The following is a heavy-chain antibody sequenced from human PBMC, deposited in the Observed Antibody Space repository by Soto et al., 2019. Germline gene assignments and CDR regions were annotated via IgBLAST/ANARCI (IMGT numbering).Heavy chain of an antibody. J-gene: IGHJ4*02. Sequence: XVSLRLSCAASGFTFRDYWMSWVRQAAGKGLEWVANIKQDGSEKYYVDSVKGRFTISRDIAENSLYLQMNSLRAEDTAVYYCARDRPSAYTSSFDYWGQGTLVTVSS. D-gene: IGHD6-6*01. CDR3: ARDRPSAYTSSFDY. CDR2: IKQDGSEK. V-gene: IGHV3-7*01. CDR1: GFTFRDYW.